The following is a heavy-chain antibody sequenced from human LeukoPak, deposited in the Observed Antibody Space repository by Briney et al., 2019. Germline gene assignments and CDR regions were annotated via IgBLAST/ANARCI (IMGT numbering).Heavy chain of an antibody. CDR1: GFTFSSYW. CDR3: TRGHPGEFDY. D-gene: IGHD3-10*01. CDR2: INSDGSST. V-gene: IGHV3-74*01. Sequence: GGSLRLSCAASGFTFSSYWMYWVRQAPGKGLVWVSRINSDGSSTDYADSVKGRFTISRDNGKNTLYLQMNSLRAEDTAVYYCTRGHPGEFDYWGQGTLVTVSS. J-gene: IGHJ4*02.